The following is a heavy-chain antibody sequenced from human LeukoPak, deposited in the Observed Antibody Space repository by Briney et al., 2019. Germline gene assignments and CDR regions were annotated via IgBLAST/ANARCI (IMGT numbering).Heavy chain of an antibody. CDR2: INPDGNKK. Sequence: GGSLRLSCAVSGLTFSSSWMDWVRQAPGKGLEWVASINPDGNKKYSADSVKGRFTISRDNAESSLYLQMNSLRVEDTAFYYCARDLAYSRLDYWGQGMLVTVSS. CDR1: GLTFSSSW. D-gene: IGHD5-18*01. CDR3: ARDLAYSRLDY. J-gene: IGHJ4*02. V-gene: IGHV3-7*01.